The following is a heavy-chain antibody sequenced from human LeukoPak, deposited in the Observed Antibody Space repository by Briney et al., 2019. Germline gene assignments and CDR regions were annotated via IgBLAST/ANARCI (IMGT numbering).Heavy chain of an antibody. V-gene: IGHV3-21*01. CDR2: ISSSSNFI. D-gene: IGHD2-15*01. J-gene: IGHJ4*02. Sequence: PGGSLRLSCAASGFTFSSYNINWARQAPGKGLEWVSSISSSSNFIYYADSVKGRFTISRDNAKNSLYLQMNSLRAEDTAVFYCARVGGSCYSCLDYWGQGTLVTVSS. CDR1: GFTFSSYN. CDR3: ARVGGSCYSCLDY.